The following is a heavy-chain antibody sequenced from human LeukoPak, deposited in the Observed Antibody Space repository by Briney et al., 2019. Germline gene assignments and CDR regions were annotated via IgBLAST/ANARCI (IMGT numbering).Heavy chain of an antibody. Sequence: ASVKVSCKASGYTFTSYGISWVRQAPGQGLEWMGWISAYNGNTNYAQKLQGRVTMTTDTSTSTAYMELRSLRSDDTAVYYCARAPTTYNWNYFFDYWGQGTLVTVSS. CDR3: ARAPTTYNWNYFFDY. J-gene: IGHJ4*02. V-gene: IGHV1-18*01. D-gene: IGHD1-7*01. CDR2: ISAYNGNT. CDR1: GYTFTSYG.